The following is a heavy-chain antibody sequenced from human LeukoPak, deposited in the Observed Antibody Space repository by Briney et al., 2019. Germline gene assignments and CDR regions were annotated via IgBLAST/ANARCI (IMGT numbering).Heavy chain of an antibody. D-gene: IGHD1-26*01. V-gene: IGHV3-74*01. CDR2: INSDGSST. CDR1: GFTFSSYW. CDR3: ARGSYSHYGMDV. Sequence: GGSLRLSCAASGFTFSSYWMHWVRQGPGRGLVWVSRINSDGSSTRYADSVKGRFTISRDNAKNTLYLQMNSLRAEDTAVYYCARGSYSHYGMDVWGQGTTVTVSS. J-gene: IGHJ6*02.